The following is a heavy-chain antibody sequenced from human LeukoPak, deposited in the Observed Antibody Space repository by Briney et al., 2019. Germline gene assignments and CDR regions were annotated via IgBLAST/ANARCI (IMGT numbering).Heavy chain of an antibody. CDR1: GGSISSSSYY. CDR3: AKYGGSGWVIDY. J-gene: IGHJ4*02. D-gene: IGHD6-19*01. Sequence: SSETLSLTCTVSGGSISSSSYYWGWIRQPPGKGLEWIGSIYYSGSTYYNPSLKSRVTISVDTSKNQFSLKLSSVTAADTAVYFCAKYGGSGWVIDYWGQGTLVTVSS. V-gene: IGHV4-39*01. CDR2: IYYSGST.